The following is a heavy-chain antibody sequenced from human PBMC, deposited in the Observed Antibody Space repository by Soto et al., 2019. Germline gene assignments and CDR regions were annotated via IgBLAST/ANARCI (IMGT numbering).Heavy chain of an antibody. Sequence: PLETLSLTCSVSGPPASSRSYYWNWFRRPPGKGLEWIASIYYSGSTNYNPSLKSRVTISLDTSTNQFSLNLSSLTAADTALYYCARAPKEASHRSMYYFYSWGQGTLVTVSS. CDR3: ARAPKEASHRSMYYFYS. V-gene: IGHV4-61*01. J-gene: IGHJ4*02. CDR2: IYYSGST. D-gene: IGHD2-2*01. CDR1: GPPASSRSYY.